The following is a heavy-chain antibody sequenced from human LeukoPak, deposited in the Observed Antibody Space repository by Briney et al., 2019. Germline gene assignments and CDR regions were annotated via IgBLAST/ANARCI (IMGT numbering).Heavy chain of an antibody. CDR1: GFTFSAYG. D-gene: IGHD2/OR15-2a*01. CDR2: IWYDGSNK. V-gene: IGHV3-33*01. CDR3: ATEYDY. Sequence: GRSLRLSCAASGFTFSAYGMHWVRQAPGMGLEWVAVIWYDGSNKYYADSVKGRFTISRDNSKNTLYLQMNSLRAEDTAVYYCATEYDYWGQGTLVTVSP. J-gene: IGHJ4*02.